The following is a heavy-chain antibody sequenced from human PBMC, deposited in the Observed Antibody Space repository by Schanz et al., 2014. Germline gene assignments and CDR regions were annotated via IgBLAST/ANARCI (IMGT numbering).Heavy chain of an antibody. CDR1: GFTFSSYA. Sequence: EGQLLESGGGLIQPGGSLRLSCAASGFTFSSYAMSWVRQAPGKGLEWVSTIGYLGDTYYPDSVKGRFTVSRDSGQNSLYLQMNSLRAGDTAVYYCARGTDWNLHYWGQGALVNDSS. V-gene: IGHV3-13*01. D-gene: IGHD1-1*01. CDR3: ARGTDWNLHY. J-gene: IGHJ4*02. CDR2: IGYLGDT.